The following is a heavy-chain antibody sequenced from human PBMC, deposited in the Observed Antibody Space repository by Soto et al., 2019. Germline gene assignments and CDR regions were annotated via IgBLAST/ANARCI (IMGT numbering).Heavy chain of an antibody. J-gene: IGHJ5*02. D-gene: IGHD3-10*01. V-gene: IGHV4-30-2*01. Sequence: PSETLSLTCAVSGGSITSGNSYSWSWIRQPPGKGLEWIGSISHTGSPSYNPSLKSRLTMSVDKSKNQFSLRLSSVTAADMAVYYCARAVAPYFGTWFDPWGQGILVTVSS. CDR2: ISHTGSP. CDR1: GGSITSGNSYS. CDR3: ARAVAPYFGTWFDP.